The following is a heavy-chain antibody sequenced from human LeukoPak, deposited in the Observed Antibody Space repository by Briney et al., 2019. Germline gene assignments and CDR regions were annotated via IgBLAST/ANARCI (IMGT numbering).Heavy chain of an antibody. CDR3: AKEGGPTLYYYYYGMDV. Sequence: GGSLRLSCAASGFTFSSYAMSWVRQAPGKGLEWVSVISDSGGGTFYADSVKGRFTISRDNSKNTLYLQMNSLRAEDTAVYYCAKEGGPTLYYYYYGMDVWGQGTTVTVSS. J-gene: IGHJ6*02. D-gene: IGHD3-16*01. CDR2: ISDSGGGT. V-gene: IGHV3-23*01. CDR1: GFTFSSYA.